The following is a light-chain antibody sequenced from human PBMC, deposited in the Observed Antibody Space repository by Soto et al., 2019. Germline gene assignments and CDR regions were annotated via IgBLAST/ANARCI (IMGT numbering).Light chain of an antibody. J-gene: IGKJ2*01. CDR2: DVS. CDR1: SSSKW. Sequence: DIQMTQSPSTLAASVGDTVTMTCRSSSKWLAWYQKKPGKAPKLLIYDVSNLERGVPPRFSGSTSGAESTLTITGLQPDVLGTYYSQHTTDFTFGQGTKVEIK. V-gene: IGKV1-5*01. CDR3: QHTTDFT.